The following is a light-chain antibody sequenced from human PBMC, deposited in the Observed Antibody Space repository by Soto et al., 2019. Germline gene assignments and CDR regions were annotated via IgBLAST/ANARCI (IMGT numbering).Light chain of an antibody. J-gene: IGLJ1*01. V-gene: IGLV2-14*01. CDR1: SSDVGGYNY. Sequence: QSALAQPASVSGSPGQSITISCTGTSSDVGGYNYVSWYQQHPGKAPKLMIYDVSNRPSGVSNRFSGSKSGNTASLTISGLQAEDEADYYCSSYTSRSTPYYDFATGP. CDR2: DVS. CDR3: SSYTSRSTPYYD.